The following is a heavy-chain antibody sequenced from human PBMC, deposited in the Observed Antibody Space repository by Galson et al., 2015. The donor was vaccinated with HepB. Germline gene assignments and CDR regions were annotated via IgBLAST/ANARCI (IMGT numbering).Heavy chain of an antibody. D-gene: IGHD3-9*01. CDR3: ARHAKILTGYYMDDY. Sequence: SVKVSCKASGYTFTGYYMHWVRQAPGQGLEWMGWINPNSGGTNYAQKFQGRVTMTRDTSISTAYMELSRLRSDDTAVYYCARHAKILTGYYMDDYWGQGTLVTVSS. CDR2: INPNSGGT. V-gene: IGHV1-2*02. CDR1: GYTFTGYY. J-gene: IGHJ4*02.